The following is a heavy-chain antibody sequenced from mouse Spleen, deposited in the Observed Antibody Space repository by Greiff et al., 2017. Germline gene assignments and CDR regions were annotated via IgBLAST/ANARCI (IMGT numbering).Heavy chain of an antibody. CDR3: ARSDYGSYFDY. Sequence: VKLQESGPELVKPGASVKISCKASGYTFTDYYINWVKQRPGQGLEWFGWIFPGSGSTYYNEKFKGKATLTVDKSSSTAYMLLSSLTSEDSAVYFCARSDYGSYFDYWGQGTTLTVSS. CDR1: GYTFTDYY. V-gene: IGHV1-75*01. D-gene: IGHD1-2*01. CDR2: IFPGSGST. J-gene: IGHJ2*01.